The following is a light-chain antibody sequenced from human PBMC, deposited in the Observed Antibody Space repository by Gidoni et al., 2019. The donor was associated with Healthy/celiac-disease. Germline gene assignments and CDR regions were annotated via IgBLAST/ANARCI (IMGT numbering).Light chain of an antibody. CDR1: SSDVGGYNY. V-gene: IGLV2-8*01. Sequence: QSALTQPPSASWSPGQSVTISCPGPSSDVGGYNYVSWYQQHPGKAPKLMIYEVSKRPSGVPDRFSGSKSGNAASLTVSGLQAEDEADYYCSSYAGSNNLVFGGGTKLTVL. J-gene: IGLJ2*01. CDR2: EVS. CDR3: SSYAGSNNLV.